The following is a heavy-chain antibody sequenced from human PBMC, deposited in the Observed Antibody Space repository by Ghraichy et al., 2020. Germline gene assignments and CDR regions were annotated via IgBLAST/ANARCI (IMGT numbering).Heavy chain of an antibody. Sequence: ASVKVSCKVSGYTLTELSMHWVRQAPGKGLEWMGGFDPEDGETIYAQKFQGRVTMTEDTSTDTAYMELSSLRSEDTAVYYCATRLDSGPHPDYWGQGTLVTVSS. CDR3: ATRLDSGPHPDY. CDR1: GYTLTELS. D-gene: IGHD2-15*01. J-gene: IGHJ4*02. V-gene: IGHV1-24*01. CDR2: FDPEDGET.